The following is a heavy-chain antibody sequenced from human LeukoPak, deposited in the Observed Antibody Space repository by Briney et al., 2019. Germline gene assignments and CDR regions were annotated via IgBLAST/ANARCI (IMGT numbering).Heavy chain of an antibody. CDR3: ASLFSGSYTSLYY. D-gene: IGHD1-26*01. CDR1: GGTFSSYA. V-gene: IGHV1-69*13. CDR2: IIPIFGTA. J-gene: IGHJ4*02. Sequence: ASVKVSCKASGGTFSSYAISWVRQAPGEGVEWMGGIIPIFGTANYAQKFQGRVTITADESTSTAYMELSSLRSEDTAVYYCASLFSGSYTSLYYWGQGTLVTVSS.